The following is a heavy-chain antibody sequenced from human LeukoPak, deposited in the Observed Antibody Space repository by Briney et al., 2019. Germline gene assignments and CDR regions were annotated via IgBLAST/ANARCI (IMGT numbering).Heavy chain of an antibody. J-gene: IGHJ3*02. V-gene: IGHV3-21*01. Sequence: ALLRLSSAASGFTFSTNDMNWGRQPPGKGLEWFSSISSSGINNYYAESVKGRFTIYRDKAKNSLYLQTNSLRADDTAVYYCARDTAVSGVVVISDAFYIWGKGTIVTVSS. D-gene: IGHD3-22*01. CDR1: GFTFSTND. CDR2: ISSSGINN. CDR3: ARDTAVSGVVVISDAFYI.